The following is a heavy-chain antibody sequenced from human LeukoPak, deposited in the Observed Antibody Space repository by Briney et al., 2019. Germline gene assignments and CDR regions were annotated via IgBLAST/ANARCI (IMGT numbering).Heavy chain of an antibody. J-gene: IGHJ4*01. CDR3: TTREVVVEPAQTSMVRGVLWRSDF. V-gene: IGHV1-24*01. CDR2: FDPKEGER. D-gene: IGHD3-10*01. Sequence: VASVKVSCKVSGDTLTELSMHWVRQAPGKGREWMGGFDPKEGERVYAQNFQGRFTMTEDTSSGTAYMELNSLRSEDTAVYYCTTREVVVEPAQTSMVRGVLWRSDFWGHGTLVTVSS. CDR1: GDTLTELS.